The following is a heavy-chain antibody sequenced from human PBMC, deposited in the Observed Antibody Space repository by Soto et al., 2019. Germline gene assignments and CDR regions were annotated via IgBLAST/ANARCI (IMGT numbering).Heavy chain of an antibody. V-gene: IGHV3-72*01. D-gene: IGHD2-2*01. CDR3: ARVVYCSSTSCANPPYYYYYYMDV. CDR1: GFTFSDHY. J-gene: IGHJ6*03. CDR2: TRNKANSYTT. Sequence: GGSLRLSCAASGFTFSDHYMDWVRQAPGKGLEWVGRTRNKANSYTTEYAASVKGRFTISRDDSKNSLYLQMNSLKTEDTAVYYCARVVYCSSTSCANPPYYYYYYMDVWGKGTTVTVSS.